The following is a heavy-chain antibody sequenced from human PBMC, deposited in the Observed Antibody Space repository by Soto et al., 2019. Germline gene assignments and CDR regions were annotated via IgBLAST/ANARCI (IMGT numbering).Heavy chain of an antibody. CDR1: GFTFSDRY. D-gene: IGHD3-10*01. Sequence: GGSLRLSCAASGFTFSDRYMDWVRQAPGKGLEWVGRTKNKANSYTTEYAASVKGRFTISRDYSRDSVYLQMNSLKTDDTAVYYCTLAGAYPGPDFDYWGQGTLVTVSS. CDR2: TKNKANSYTT. J-gene: IGHJ4*02. V-gene: IGHV3-72*01. CDR3: TLAGAYPGPDFDY.